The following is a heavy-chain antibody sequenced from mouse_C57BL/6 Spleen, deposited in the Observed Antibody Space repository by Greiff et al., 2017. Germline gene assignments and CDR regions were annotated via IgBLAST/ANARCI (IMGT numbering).Heavy chain of an antibody. Sequence: QVQLQQPGTELVKPGASVKLSCKASGYTFTSYWMHWVKQRPGQGLEWIGNINPSNGGTNYNEKFKSKATLTVDKSSSTAYMQLSSLTSEDSAVYYGARDEGRLWYFEVWGTGTTVTVSS. V-gene: IGHV1-53*01. CDR1: GYTFTSYW. D-gene: IGHD2-4*01. J-gene: IGHJ1*03. CDR2: INPSNGGT. CDR3: ARDEGRLWYFEV.